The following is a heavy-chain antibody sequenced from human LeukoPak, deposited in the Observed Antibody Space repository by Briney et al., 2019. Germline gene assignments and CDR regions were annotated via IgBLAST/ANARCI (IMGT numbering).Heavy chain of an antibody. CDR1: GFTFSSSA. CDR3: ARGGELLRPADY. J-gene: IGHJ4*02. CDR2: MNQDGSEK. V-gene: IGHV3-7*01. Sequence: GGSLRLSCAASGFTFSSSAMSWVRQAPGKGLEWVANMNQDGSEKYYVDSVKGRFTISRDNAKNSLYLQMNNLRAEDTAVYYCARGGELLRPADYWGQGTLVTVSS. D-gene: IGHD1-26*01.